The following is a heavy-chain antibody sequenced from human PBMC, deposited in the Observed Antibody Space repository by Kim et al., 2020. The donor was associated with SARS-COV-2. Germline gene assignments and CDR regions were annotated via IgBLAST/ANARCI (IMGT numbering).Heavy chain of an antibody. V-gene: IGHV1-18*01. CDR2: ISAYNGNT. J-gene: IGHJ6*04. CDR3: ARDPPYSSGWYGLYGMDV. Sequence: ASVKVSCKASGYTFTSYGIIWVRQAPGQGLEWMGWISAYNGNTNYAQKLQGRVTMTTDTSTSTAYMELRSLRSDDTAVYYVARDPPYSSGWYGLYGMDVWGKGTTVTVSS. D-gene: IGHD6-19*01. CDR1: GYTFTSYG.